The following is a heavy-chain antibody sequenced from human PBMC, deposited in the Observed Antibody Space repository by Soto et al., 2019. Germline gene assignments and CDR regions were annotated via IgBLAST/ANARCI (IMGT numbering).Heavy chain of an antibody. D-gene: IGHD3-3*01. V-gene: IGHV3-21*01. CDR3: AGQTYYDFWSGYSPQLYYMDV. CDR1: GFTFSSYS. CDR2: ISSSSSYI. Sequence: GGSLRLSCAASGFTFSSYSMNWVRQAPGKGLEWVSSISSSSSYIYYADSVKGRFTISRDNAKNSLYLQMNSLRAEDTAVYYCAGQTYYDFWSGYSPQLYYMDVWGKGTTVTVSS. J-gene: IGHJ6*03.